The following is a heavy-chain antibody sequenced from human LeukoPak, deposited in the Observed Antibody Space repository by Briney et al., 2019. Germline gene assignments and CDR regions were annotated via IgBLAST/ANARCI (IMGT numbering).Heavy chain of an antibody. Sequence: GGSLRLSCAASGFTFSSYAMSWVRQAPGKGLEWVSAISGSGGSTYYADSVKGRFTISRDDSKNTLYLQMNSLGAEDTAVYYCAKAPRDSGSYYFDYWGQGTLVTVSS. D-gene: IGHD1-26*01. CDR1: GFTFSSYA. J-gene: IGHJ4*02. V-gene: IGHV3-23*01. CDR2: ISGSGGST. CDR3: AKAPRDSGSYYFDY.